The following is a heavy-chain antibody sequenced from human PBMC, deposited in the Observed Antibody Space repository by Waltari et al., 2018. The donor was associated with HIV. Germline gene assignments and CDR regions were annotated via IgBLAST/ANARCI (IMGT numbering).Heavy chain of an antibody. CDR1: GGSISSSSYY. D-gene: IGHD3-10*01. Sequence: QLQLQESGPGLVKPSETLSLTCTVSGGSISSSSYYWCWIRQPPGKGLEWIGSIYYSGSTYYNPSLKSRVTISVDTSKNQFSLKLSSVTAADTAVYYCARRTSRGYGSGSFDYWGQGTLVTVSS. CDR3: ARRTSRGYGSGSFDY. V-gene: IGHV4-39*01. CDR2: IYYSGST. J-gene: IGHJ4*02.